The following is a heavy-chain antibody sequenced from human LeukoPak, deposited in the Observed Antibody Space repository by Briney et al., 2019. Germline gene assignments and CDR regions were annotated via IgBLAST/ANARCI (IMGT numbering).Heavy chain of an antibody. CDR1: GFTFGSPW. J-gene: IGHJ4*02. D-gene: IGHD2-15*01. V-gene: IGHV3-74*01. CDR2: INSDGSAT. CDR3: ARVIVVVVAAEYYFDY. Sequence: GGSLRLSCAASGFTFGSPWMHWVRQAPGKGLVWVSRINSDGSATAYADSVKGRFTISRDNAENTLYLQMNSLRAEDTAVYYCARVIVVVVAAEYYFDYWGQGTLVTVSS.